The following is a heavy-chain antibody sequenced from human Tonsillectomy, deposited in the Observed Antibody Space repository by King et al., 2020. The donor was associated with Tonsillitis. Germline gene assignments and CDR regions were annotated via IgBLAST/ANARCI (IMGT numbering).Heavy chain of an antibody. Sequence: QLVQSGAEVKKPGASVKVSCKASRYSFTTYAMHWVRQAPGQSLEWMAWINPGNGETKYSQMFQGRVTITTDTSANAVYMDLSSLRSEDTAVYFCARNTGSTAWFHPFDFWGQGTLVTVSS. D-gene: IGHD2-15*01. CDR3: ARNTGSTAWFHPFDF. V-gene: IGHV1-3*01. J-gene: IGHJ4*02. CDR1: RYSFTTYA. CDR2: INPGNGET.